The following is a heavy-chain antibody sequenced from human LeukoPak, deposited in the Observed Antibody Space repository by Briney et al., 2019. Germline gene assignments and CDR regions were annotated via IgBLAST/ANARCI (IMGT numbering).Heavy chain of an antibody. CDR1: GYSISSGYY. D-gene: IGHD3-9*01. CDR3: ARAELISFDWFTFDY. V-gene: IGHV4-38-2*02. Sequence: PSETLSLTCIVSGYSISSGYYWDWIRQPPGKGLEWIGSIYHSGNTNYNPSLKSRVTISVDTSKIQFSLKLSSVTAADTAVYYCARAELISFDWFTFDYWGQGILVTVSS. J-gene: IGHJ4*02. CDR2: IYHSGNT.